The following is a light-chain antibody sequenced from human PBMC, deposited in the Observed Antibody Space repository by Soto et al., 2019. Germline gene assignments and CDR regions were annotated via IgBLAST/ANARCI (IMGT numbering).Light chain of an antibody. V-gene: IGKV1-39*01. CDR2: AAS. CDR1: QTVTSY. J-gene: IGKJ1*01. CDR3: QQSYRFPKT. Sequence: DVQMTQSPSSLSASVGDSLTLTCRASQTVTSYLNWYQQKPGKAPKLLIYAASTLQSGVPSRFSGSGSATEFTLTIISLQPEDFATYYCQQSYRFPKTFGRGTKVDIK.